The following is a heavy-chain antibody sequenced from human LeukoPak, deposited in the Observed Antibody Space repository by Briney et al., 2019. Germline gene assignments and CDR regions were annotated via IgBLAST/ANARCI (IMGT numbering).Heavy chain of an antibody. CDR2: ISGSGGST. Sequence: GGSLRLPCAASGFTFSSYAMSWVRQAPGKGLEWVSAISGSGGSTYYADSVKGRFTISRDNSKNTLYLQMNSLRAEDTAVYYCAKFVGRPYYYGMDVWGQGTTVTVSS. V-gene: IGHV3-23*01. CDR3: AKFVGRPYYYGMDV. CDR1: GFTFSSYA. J-gene: IGHJ6*02. D-gene: IGHD2-15*01.